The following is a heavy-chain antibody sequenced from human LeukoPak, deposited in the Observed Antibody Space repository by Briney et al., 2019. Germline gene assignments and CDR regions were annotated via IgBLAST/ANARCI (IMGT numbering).Heavy chain of an antibody. Sequence: PGGSLRLSCAASGFTFNSYAMNWVRQAPGKGLEWVSTISSSGNNTYYTDSVKGRFTISRDNSKNTLFLQMNSLRVDDTAVYYCARGMTTVTTFGYWGQGTLVTVSS. D-gene: IGHD4-17*01. CDR2: ISSSGNNT. CDR3: ARGMTTVTTFGY. CDR1: GFTFNSYA. J-gene: IGHJ4*02. V-gene: IGHV3-23*01.